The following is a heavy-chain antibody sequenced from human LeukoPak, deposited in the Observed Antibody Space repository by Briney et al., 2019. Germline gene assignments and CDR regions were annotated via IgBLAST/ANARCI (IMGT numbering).Heavy chain of an antibody. V-gene: IGHV3-23*01. CDR2: ISDGGGST. J-gene: IGHJ6*03. Sequence: GGSLRLSCAASGFTFSSYWMSWVRQAPGKGLEWVSAISDGGGSTYYADSVKGRFTISRDNSKNTLYLQMNSLRAEDTAVYYCAKDYIGGAAAFYMDVWGEGTTVTVSS. D-gene: IGHD2-21*01. CDR1: GFTFSSYW. CDR3: AKDYIGGAAAFYMDV.